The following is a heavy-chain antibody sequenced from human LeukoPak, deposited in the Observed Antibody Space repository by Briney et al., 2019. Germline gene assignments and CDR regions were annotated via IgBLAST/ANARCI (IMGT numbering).Heavy chain of an antibody. V-gene: IGHV3-7*01. CDR2: IKQDGSEK. CDR1: GFTFSSYW. Sequence: PGGSLRLSCAASGFTFSSYWISWVRQAPGKGLEWVANIKQDGSEKYYVDSVKGRFTISRDNAKNSLYLQMNSLRAEDTAVYYCARDRYYYDSSGYWGFNYWGQGTLVTVSS. D-gene: IGHD3-22*01. CDR3: ARDRYYYDSSGYWGFNY. J-gene: IGHJ4*02.